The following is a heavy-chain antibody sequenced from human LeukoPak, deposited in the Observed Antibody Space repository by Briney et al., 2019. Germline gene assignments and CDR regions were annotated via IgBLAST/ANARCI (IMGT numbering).Heavy chain of an antibody. CDR3: TRGDFWSGYNY. CDR2: IYYSGST. Sequence: SETLSLTCTVSGYSISSYYWSWIRQPPGKGLEWIGYIYYSGSTNYNPSLQSRVTISIDTSKNQFSLKLTSVTAADTAVYYCTRGDFWSGYNYWGQGTLATVSS. CDR1: GYSISSYY. D-gene: IGHD3-3*01. J-gene: IGHJ4*02. V-gene: IGHV4-59*01.